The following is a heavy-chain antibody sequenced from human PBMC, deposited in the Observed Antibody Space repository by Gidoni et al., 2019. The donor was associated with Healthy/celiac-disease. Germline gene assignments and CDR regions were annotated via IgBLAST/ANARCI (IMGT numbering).Heavy chain of an antibody. CDR2: INPNSGGT. J-gene: IGHJ4*02. CDR3: ARVTSSSAY. D-gene: IGHD6-6*01. Sequence: QVQLVQSGAEVKKPGASVKVSCKASGYTFTAYNLHWVRQAPGQGLEWMGRINPNSGGTNYTQKFQGRVTMTRDTSISTAYMELSRLRSDDTAVYYCARVTSSSAYWGQGTLVTVSS. CDR1: GYTFTAYN. V-gene: IGHV1-2*06.